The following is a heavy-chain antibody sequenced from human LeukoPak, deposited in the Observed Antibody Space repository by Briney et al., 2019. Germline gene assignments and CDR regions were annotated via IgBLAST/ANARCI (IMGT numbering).Heavy chain of an antibody. V-gene: IGHV1-3*01. CDR2: LNAGNENT. CDR1: GYTFSRYG. D-gene: IGHD3-16*01. Sequence: ASVKVSCKASGYTFSRYGMHWVRQAPGQSLEWMGWLNAGNENTKYSQKFQGRVSITRDTSASTAYMELNSLTSEDTAVYYCARDLYGDYFDYWGQGTLVTVSS. J-gene: IGHJ4*02. CDR3: ARDLYGDYFDY.